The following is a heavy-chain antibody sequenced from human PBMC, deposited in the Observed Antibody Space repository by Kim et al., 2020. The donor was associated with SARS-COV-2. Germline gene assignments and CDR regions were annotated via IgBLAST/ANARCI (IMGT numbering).Heavy chain of an antibody. D-gene: IGHD3-22*01. J-gene: IGHJ4*02. Sequence: SETLSLTCTVSGGSISSGGYYWSWIRQHPGKGLEWIGYIYYSGSTYYNPSLKSRVTISVDTCKNQFSLKQSSVTAADTAVYYCARAPITMIVVGAFDYWGQGTMVTVSS. CDR1: GGSISSGGYY. CDR2: IYYSGST. V-gene: IGHV4-31*03. CDR3: ARAPITMIVVGAFDY.